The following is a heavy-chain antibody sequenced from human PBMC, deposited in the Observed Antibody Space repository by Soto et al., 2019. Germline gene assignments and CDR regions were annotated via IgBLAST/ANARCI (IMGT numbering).Heavy chain of an antibody. CDR2: INGGSSHI. CDR3: EAELTYDAFDF. V-gene: IGHV3-21*06. D-gene: IGHD1-26*01. Sequence: PGGSLRLSCVASGFTFNNHALNWVRQAPGKGLEWVSSINGGSSHIYYADSLKGRFTTSRDNARNSVYLQMNSLRAEDTAVYYCEAELTYDAFDFWGQGTVVTVSS. CDR1: GFTFNNHA. J-gene: IGHJ3*01.